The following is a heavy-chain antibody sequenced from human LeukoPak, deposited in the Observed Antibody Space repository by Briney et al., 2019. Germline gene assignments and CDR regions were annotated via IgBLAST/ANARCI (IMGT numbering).Heavy chain of an antibody. D-gene: IGHD2-8*01. V-gene: IGHV3-30-3*01. CDR2: ISYDGSNK. CDR3: AKALIVPMVQPPHYYRKEV. CDR1: GFTFSSYA. Sequence: GGSLRLSCAASGFTFSSYAMHWVRQAPGKGLEWVAVISYDGSNKYYADSVKGRFTISRDNSKNTLYLQMNSLRAEDTAVYYCAKALIVPMVQPPHYYRKEVWGQGTTVTVSS. J-gene: IGHJ6*02.